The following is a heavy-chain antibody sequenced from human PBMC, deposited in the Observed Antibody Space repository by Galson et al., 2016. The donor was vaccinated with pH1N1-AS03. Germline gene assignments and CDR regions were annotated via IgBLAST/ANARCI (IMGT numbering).Heavy chain of an antibody. V-gene: IGHV3-21*04. CDR1: GFTFSSYS. CDR2: ISTSSTYM. D-gene: IGHD4-17*01. Sequence: SLRLSCAASGFTFSSYSMNWVRQAPGQGLQWVSSISTSSTYMYYADAVQGRFTISRDNSKNTVNLHMNSLRVEDTAVYYCADRGDTLGFFESWGQGTLVTVSS. CDR3: ADRGDTLGFFES. J-gene: IGHJ4*02.